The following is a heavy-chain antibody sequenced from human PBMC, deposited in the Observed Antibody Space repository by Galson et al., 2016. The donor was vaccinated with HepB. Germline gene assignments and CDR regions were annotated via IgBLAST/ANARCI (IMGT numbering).Heavy chain of an antibody. CDR2: IRNKDRSYTT. V-gene: IGHV3-72*01. CDR1: GFTFSDYF. CDR3: ARDKLWSYDY. D-gene: IGHD3-10*01. Sequence: SLRLSCAASGFTFSDYFIDWVRQAPGKGLEWVGRIRNKDRSYTTDYAASVKGRFTISRDGSKNSVYLQMHSLKTEDPAVYFCARDKLWSYDYWGQGTLVTVSS. J-gene: IGHJ4*02.